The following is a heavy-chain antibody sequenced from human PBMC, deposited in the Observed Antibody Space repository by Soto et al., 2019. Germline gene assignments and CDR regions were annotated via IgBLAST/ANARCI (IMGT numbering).Heavy chain of an antibody. CDR1: GFTFSSYG. CDR3: AKRLQGYSSGGDGMDV. Sequence: QVQLVESGGGVVQPGRSLRLSCAASGFTFSSYGMHWVRQAPGTGLEWVAVISYDGSNIYYADSVTGRFTISRDNAKNTLYLQMNSRRAEDTAVYYCAKRLQGYSSGGDGMDVWGQGTTVTVSS. CDR2: ISYDGSNI. J-gene: IGHJ6*02. V-gene: IGHV3-30*18. D-gene: IGHD6-19*01.